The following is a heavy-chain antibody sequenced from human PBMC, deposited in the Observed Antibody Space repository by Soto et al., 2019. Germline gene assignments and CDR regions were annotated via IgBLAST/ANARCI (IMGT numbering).Heavy chain of an antibody. V-gene: IGHV3-30-3*02. CDR1: GFTFSSYA. Sequence: QVQLVESGGGVVQPGRSLRLSCAASGFTFSSYAMHWVRQAPGKGLEWVAVISYDGSKKYYADSVKGRFTISRDNSKNSLYLQMSSLRAEDTAVYYCAKDFGDYEYWGQGTLVTVSS. CDR2: ISYDGSKK. J-gene: IGHJ4*02. D-gene: IGHD4-17*01. CDR3: AKDFGDYEY.